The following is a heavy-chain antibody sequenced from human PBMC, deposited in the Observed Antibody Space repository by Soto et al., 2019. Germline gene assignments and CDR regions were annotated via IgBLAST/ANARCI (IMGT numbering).Heavy chain of an antibody. Sequence: QVTLKESGPVLGKPTETLTLRCTVSGLSITDSEMGVSWIRQPPGQPLEWLAHIDSSGEKSYRTFLKSRLAISKDTSKSQIGRTMTNMDPADTATYYCARRHLAVAVSPWFDPWGQGIPVTVSS. J-gene: IGHJ5*02. D-gene: IGHD6-19*01. CDR2: IDSSGEK. V-gene: IGHV2-26*01. CDR3: ARRHLAVAVSPWFDP. CDR1: GLSITDSEMG.